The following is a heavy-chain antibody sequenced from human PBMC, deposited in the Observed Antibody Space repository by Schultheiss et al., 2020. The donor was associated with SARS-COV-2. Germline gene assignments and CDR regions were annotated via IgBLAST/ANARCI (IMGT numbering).Heavy chain of an antibody. D-gene: IGHD3-16*01. J-gene: IGHJ4*02. CDR2: IKSKTYGGTT. Sequence: GESLKISCATSGLTFSHAWMGWVRQAPGKGLEWVGRIKSKTYGGTTDYAAPVKRRFTISRDDSKETVFLQMNSLKIDDTGVYYCATAYEGEVDYWGRGTRVTVSS. CDR3: ATAYEGEVDY. V-gene: IGHV3-15*07. CDR1: GLTFSHAW.